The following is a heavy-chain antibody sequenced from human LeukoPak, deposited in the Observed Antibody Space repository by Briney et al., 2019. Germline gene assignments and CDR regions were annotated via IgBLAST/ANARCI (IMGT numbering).Heavy chain of an antibody. Sequence: PGGSLRLACAAAEFIINDYAMHWVRQAPGKGLEWVSCISWNSGSIGYGDSVKGRFTISRDNAKNSLYLQMNSLRLEDTALYYCAKDTGYYYDSSGHFDYWGQGTLVTVSS. D-gene: IGHD3-22*01. J-gene: IGHJ4*02. CDR2: ISWNSGSI. CDR1: EFIINDYA. V-gene: IGHV3-9*01. CDR3: AKDTGYYYDSSGHFDY.